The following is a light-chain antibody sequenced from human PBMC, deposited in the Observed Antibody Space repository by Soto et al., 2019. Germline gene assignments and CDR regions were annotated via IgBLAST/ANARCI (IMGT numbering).Light chain of an antibody. CDR3: QQDSNVLPWT. Sequence: EIVMTQSPDTLSVSPGERATLSCRASQSVRTNLAWYQHKPGQAPRLLIYGASTRATAIPGKFSGSGSWTEYTLSISSLQSYYFAVYYYQQDSNVLPWTFGQGTKVEIK. J-gene: IGKJ1*01. CDR1: QSVRTN. CDR2: GAS. V-gene: IGKV3-15*01.